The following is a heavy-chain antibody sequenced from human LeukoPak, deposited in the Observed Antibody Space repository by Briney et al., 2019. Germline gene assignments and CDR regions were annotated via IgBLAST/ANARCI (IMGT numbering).Heavy chain of an antibody. D-gene: IGHD6-19*01. CDR3: ARDLGHRSGWHFDS. Sequence: ATVKDSPTASGYTFTAYYIHWVRQAPGQGLEWMGWISPNSGGTDYAQKFQDRVTMTSDTSISTAYMELSRLRSDDTAVYYCARDLGHRSGWHFDSWGQGTLVTVSS. V-gene: IGHV1-2*02. J-gene: IGHJ4*02. CDR1: GYTFTAYY. CDR2: ISPNSGGT.